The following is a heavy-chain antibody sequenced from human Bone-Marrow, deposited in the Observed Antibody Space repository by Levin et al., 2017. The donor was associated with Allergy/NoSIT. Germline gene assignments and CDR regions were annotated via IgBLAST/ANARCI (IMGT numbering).Heavy chain of an antibody. J-gene: IGHJ6*02. CDR2: ISGSGRTT. V-gene: IGHV3-74*01. CDR1: GFTFSGNW. CDR3: ARGRWYGMDA. D-gene: IGHD4-23*01. Sequence: PSETLSLTCAASGFTFSGNWMHWVRLAPGKGLVWVSGISGSGRTTTYADSVKGRFTISRDNAKNTLYLQMNSLRAEDTAVFYCARGRWYGMDAWGQGTTVTVSS.